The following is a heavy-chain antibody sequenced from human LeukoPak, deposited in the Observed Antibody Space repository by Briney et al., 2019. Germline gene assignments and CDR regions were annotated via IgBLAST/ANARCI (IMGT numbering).Heavy chain of an antibody. CDR1: GGTFSSYA. CDR3: ARGFPTTGPYYFDY. J-gene: IGHJ4*02. CDR2: IIPIFGTA. Sequence: GASVKVSCNASGGTFSSYAISWVRQAPGQGLEWMGGIIPIFGTANYAQKFQGRVTITADESTSTAYMELSSLRSEDTAVYYCARGFPTTGPYYFDYWGQGTLVTVSS. D-gene: IGHD1-26*01. V-gene: IGHV1-69*13.